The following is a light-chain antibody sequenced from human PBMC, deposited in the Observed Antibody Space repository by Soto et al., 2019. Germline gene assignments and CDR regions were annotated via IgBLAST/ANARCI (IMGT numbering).Light chain of an antibody. V-gene: IGKV3D-20*01. CDR3: QQYGSLIT. Sequence: DILLTQSPATLSLSPGERDTLSCGASQSITNNYLAWYQQKPGLAPRLLIYDTSKRATGIPDRFSGSGSGTDFTLTISRLEPEDFAVYYCQQYGSLITFGGGTKVEIK. J-gene: IGKJ4*01. CDR2: DTS. CDR1: QSITNNY.